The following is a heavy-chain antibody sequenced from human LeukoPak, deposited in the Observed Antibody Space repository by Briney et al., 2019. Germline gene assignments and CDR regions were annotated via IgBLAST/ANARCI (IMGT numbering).Heavy chain of an antibody. D-gene: IGHD2-2*01. CDR1: EYTFSGYY. CDR3: ARDKVDCSSTSCYAFNVWDY. Sequence: GASVKVSCKASEYTFSGYYMHWVRQAPGQGLEWMGWINPNSGGTNYAQKFQGRVTMTRDTSISTAYMELSRLRSDDTAVYYCARDKVDCSSTSCYAFNVWDYWGQGTLVTVSS. J-gene: IGHJ4*02. V-gene: IGHV1-2*02. CDR2: INPNSGGT.